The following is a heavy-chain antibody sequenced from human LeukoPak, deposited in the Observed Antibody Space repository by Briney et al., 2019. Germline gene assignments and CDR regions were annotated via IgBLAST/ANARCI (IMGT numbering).Heavy chain of an antibody. J-gene: IGHJ3*01. V-gene: IGHV1-2*02. D-gene: IGHD6-13*01. CDR1: GFTFTDYC. CDR3: ARDEAADGTNALDV. CDR2: IYPKSRDT. Sequence: ASVKVSCKASGFTFTDYCMHWVRQAPGQGLEWMGYIYPKSRDTNYEQNFQGRVTMTSDTSMGTVYMELTGLRSDDTAVYYCARDEAADGTNALDVWGQGTMVTVSS.